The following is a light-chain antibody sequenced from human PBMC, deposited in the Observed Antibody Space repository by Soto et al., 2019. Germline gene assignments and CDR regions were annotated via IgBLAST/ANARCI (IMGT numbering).Light chain of an antibody. CDR3: SSFTTSNTWV. CDR1: SSDVGGFNY. V-gene: IGLV2-14*01. J-gene: IGLJ3*02. Sequence: QYALPQPASVSGSPGQSITISCTGTSSDVGGFNYVSWYQHYPGEAPKLLIYEVSNRPSGVSSRFSGSKSGNTASLTISGLQADDEGDYYCSSFTTSNTWVFGGGTKLTVL. CDR2: EVS.